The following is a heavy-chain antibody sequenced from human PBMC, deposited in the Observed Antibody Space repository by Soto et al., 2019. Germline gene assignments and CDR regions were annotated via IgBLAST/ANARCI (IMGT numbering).Heavy chain of an antibody. CDR2: VSGYTGNT. CDR3: ARFGSAPYYHYGEDV. Sequence: GASVKVSCKASGYIFTNYDITWVRQAPGQGLEWMGWVSGYTGNTKYAQKFQDRVTMTTDTSTSTVYMELRSLRSDDTAVYYCARFGSAPYYHYGEDVWGQGTTVTVSS. CDR1: GYIFTNYD. J-gene: IGHJ6*02. V-gene: IGHV1-18*01. D-gene: IGHD3-10*01.